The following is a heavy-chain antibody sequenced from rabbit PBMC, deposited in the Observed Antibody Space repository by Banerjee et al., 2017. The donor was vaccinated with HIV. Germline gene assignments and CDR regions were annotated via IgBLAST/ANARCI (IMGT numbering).Heavy chain of an antibody. Sequence: QQQLEESGGGLVKPGGTLTLTCKASGFSFSSSNYMCWVRQAPGKGLEWIGYIDPVFGSPSFASWVNGRFTISSHNAQNTLYLQLNSLTAADTATYFCVRDEWLGLYFNLWGQGTLVTVS. CDR1: GFSFSSSNY. J-gene: IGHJ4*01. D-gene: IGHD4-1*01. CDR2: IDPVFGSP. V-gene: IGHV1S43*01. CDR3: VRDEWLGLYFNL.